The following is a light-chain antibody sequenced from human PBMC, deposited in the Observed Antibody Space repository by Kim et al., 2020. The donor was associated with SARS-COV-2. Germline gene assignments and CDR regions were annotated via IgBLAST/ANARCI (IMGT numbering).Light chain of an antibody. J-gene: IGLJ3*02. CDR1: SRSVSTNHY. CDR3: LLYMGGGISV. Sequence: GGTVPLTCGLSSRSVSTNHYPSLYQQTPGQPPRTLIYYTNTRSSGVPDRFSGSILGNKAALTITGAQADDESDYYCLLYMGGGISVFGGGTKVTVL. CDR2: YTN. V-gene: IGLV8-61*01.